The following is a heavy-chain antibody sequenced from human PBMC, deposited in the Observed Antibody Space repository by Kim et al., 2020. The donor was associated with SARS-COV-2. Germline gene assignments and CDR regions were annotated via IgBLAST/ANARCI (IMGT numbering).Heavy chain of an antibody. Sequence: SETLSLTCSVSGVSISTYYWSWIRQPPGKGLEWIGYFYYSGSTNDNPSLKSRVTISVDTSKNQFSLKLSSVTAADTAVYYCARDRGFGGVRFGMDVWGQGTPVTVSS. V-gene: IGHV4-59*13. CDR1: GVSISTYY. CDR2: FYYSGST. J-gene: IGHJ6*02. D-gene: IGHD3-16*01. CDR3: ARDRGFGGVRFGMDV.